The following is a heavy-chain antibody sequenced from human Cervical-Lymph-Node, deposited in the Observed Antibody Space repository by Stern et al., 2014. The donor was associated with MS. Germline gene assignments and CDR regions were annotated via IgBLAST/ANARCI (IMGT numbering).Heavy chain of an antibody. CDR3: AVELHATMTGGFAR. Sequence: VQLEQSGAEVRKPGASVTVSCKVSGYTLSELSMHWGRQTPGTGLEWMGGLDPRYGTKMFAQRCQGRVTMTEDTSSDTAYMELDSLTSEDTAVYYCAVELHATMTGGFARWGQGTLVTVSS. V-gene: IGHV1-24*01. CDR1: GYTLSELS. J-gene: IGHJ5*02. CDR2: LDPRYGTK. D-gene: IGHD5-12*01.